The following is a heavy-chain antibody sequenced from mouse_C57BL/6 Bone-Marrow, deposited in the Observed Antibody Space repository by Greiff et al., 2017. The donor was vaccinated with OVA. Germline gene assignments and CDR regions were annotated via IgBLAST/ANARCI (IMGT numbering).Heavy chain of an antibody. Sequence: QVQLKESGPELVKPGASVKISCKASGYAFSSSWMNWVKQRPGKGLEWIGRIYPGDGDTNYNGKFKGKATLTADKSSSTAYMQLSSLTSEDSAVYFCALITTVVATHWYFDVWGTGTTVTVSS. D-gene: IGHD1-1*01. CDR2: IYPGDGDT. CDR1: GYAFSSSW. J-gene: IGHJ1*03. CDR3: ALITTVVATHWYFDV. V-gene: IGHV1-82*01.